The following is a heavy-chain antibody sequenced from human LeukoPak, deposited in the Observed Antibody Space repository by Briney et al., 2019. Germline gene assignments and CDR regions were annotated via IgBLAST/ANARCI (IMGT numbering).Heavy chain of an antibody. D-gene: IGHD6-13*01. CDR2: MNPNSGNT. Sequence: GASVTVSCKASGYTFTSYDINWVRQATGQGLEWMGWMNPNSGNTGYAQKFQGRVTMTRNTSISTAYMELSSLRSEDTAVYYCARGIAAAGPNWFDPWGQGTLVTVSS. V-gene: IGHV1-8*01. CDR1: GYTFTSYD. J-gene: IGHJ5*02. CDR3: ARGIAAAGPNWFDP.